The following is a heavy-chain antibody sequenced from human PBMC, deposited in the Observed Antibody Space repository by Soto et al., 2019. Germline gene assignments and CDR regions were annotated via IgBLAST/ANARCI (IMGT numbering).Heavy chain of an antibody. Sequence: GGSLRLSCAASGFTFSDYYIHWIRRAPGKGLEWISYISGNGEVIQYAASARGRFTISRGNAENSVYLEMESLRDEDTALYYCARDVDADFRTDFGYWGRGTLVTVSS. J-gene: IGHJ4*02. CDR3: ARDVDADFRTDFGY. V-gene: IGHV3-11*01. D-gene: IGHD4-17*01. CDR2: ISGNGEVI. CDR1: GFTFSDYY.